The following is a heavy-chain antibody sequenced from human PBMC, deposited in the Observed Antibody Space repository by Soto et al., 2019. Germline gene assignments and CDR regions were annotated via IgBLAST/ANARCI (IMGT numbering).Heavy chain of an antibody. V-gene: IGHV5-10-1*01. CDR2: IDPSDSYT. D-gene: IGHD3-22*01. CDR3: ARLGGDSFNYYDSSGYYTTADY. Sequence: GESLKISCKGSGYSFTSYWISWVRQMPGKGLEWMGRIDPSDSYTNYSPSFQGHVTISADKSISTAYLQWSSLKASDNAMYYCARLGGDSFNYYDSSGYYTTADYWGQGTLVTVSS. J-gene: IGHJ4*02. CDR1: GYSFTSYW.